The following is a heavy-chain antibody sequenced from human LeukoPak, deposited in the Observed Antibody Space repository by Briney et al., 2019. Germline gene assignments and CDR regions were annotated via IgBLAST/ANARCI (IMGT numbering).Heavy chain of an antibody. V-gene: IGHV4-61*01. Sequence: SETLSLTCTVSGAFVSSGSYHWSWIRQPPGRGLEWIGYIYYDGSTKYNRSLKSRVTISRDTSKNQFSLKVSSVTAADTALYYCARERGEYCDNTSCSNYYLDYWGQGTLVTVSA. J-gene: IGHJ4*02. CDR2: IYYDGST. CDR1: GAFVSSGSYH. CDR3: ARERGEYCDNTSCSNYYLDY. D-gene: IGHD2-2*01.